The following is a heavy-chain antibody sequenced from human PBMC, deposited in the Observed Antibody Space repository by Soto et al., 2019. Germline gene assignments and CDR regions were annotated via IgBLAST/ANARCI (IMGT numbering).Heavy chain of an antibody. J-gene: IGHJ5*02. V-gene: IGHV1-18*01. D-gene: IGHD5-18*01. CDR2: ISAYKGKT. Sequence: ASVNVSGKASGYTFTSDGISGVRQAAGQGLEGIVWISAYKGKTNYAQKLQGRVTMTTETSTSHAYMELRSLRSDDTAVYYCARDTPREIQLSGGFDPWGQGTLVTVSS. CDR1: GYTFTSDG. CDR3: ARDTPREIQLSGGFDP.